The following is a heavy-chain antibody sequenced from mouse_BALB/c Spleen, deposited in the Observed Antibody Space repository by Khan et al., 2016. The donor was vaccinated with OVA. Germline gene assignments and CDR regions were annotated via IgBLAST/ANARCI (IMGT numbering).Heavy chain of an antibody. CDR2: IWSDGST. CDR1: GFSLTGYG. Sequence: QVQLKELGPGLVAPSQSLSITCTVSGFSLTGYGVNWVRQPPGKDLEWLGMIWSDGSTDYNSALKSRLSINKDNSKSQVFLKMNSLQTDDTARYFCARELRLGGFAYWGQGTLVTVS. D-gene: IGHD1-2*01. V-gene: IGHV2-6-7*01. CDR3: ARELRLGGFAY. J-gene: IGHJ3*01.